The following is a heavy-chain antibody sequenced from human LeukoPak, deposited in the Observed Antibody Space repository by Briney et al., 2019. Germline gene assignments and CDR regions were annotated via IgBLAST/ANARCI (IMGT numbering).Heavy chain of an antibody. Sequence: GGSLRLSCAASGFTFSSYWMHWVRQAPGKGLVGVSRINSDGSSTMYADSVKGRFTISRDNSKNTLYLQMGSLRAEDMAVYYCARGDSSTHTDLDYWGQGTLVTVSS. V-gene: IGHV3-74*03. CDR2: INSDGSST. J-gene: IGHJ4*02. CDR3: ARGDSSTHTDLDY. CDR1: GFTFSSYW. D-gene: IGHD6-13*01.